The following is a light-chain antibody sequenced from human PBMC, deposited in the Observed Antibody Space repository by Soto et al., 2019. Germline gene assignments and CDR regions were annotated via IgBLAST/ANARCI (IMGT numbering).Light chain of an antibody. V-gene: IGKV1-33*01. J-gene: IGKJ5*01. CDR2: DAS. CDR1: QDINIY. CDR3: QQYDILPIT. Sequence: DIHMTQSPSSLFASVGYRFTITCQATQDINIYLNWYQQKPGKAPNLLIYDASNLEIGVPSRFSGSGSGTHFTFTISSLQTEDIATYYCQQYDILPITFGRGTRLEIK.